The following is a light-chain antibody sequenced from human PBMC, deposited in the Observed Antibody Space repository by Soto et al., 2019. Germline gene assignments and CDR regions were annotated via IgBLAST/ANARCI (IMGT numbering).Light chain of an antibody. CDR3: QSYDSSLSGYV. J-gene: IGLJ7*01. V-gene: IGLV1-40*01. CDR2: ENT. Sequence: QSVLTQPPSVSGAPGQRVTISCTGGSSNIGAGSGVHWYQQLPGTAPKLLIYENTNRPSGVPDRFSASRSGTSASLAISGVQAEDEADYYCQSYDSSLSGYVFGSGTQLTVL. CDR1: SSNIGAGSG.